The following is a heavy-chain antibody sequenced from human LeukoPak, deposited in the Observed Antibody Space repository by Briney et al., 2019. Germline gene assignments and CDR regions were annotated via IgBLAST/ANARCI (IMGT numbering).Heavy chain of an antibody. CDR1: GFTFSSYG. CDR2: ISYDGSNK. J-gene: IGHJ4*02. V-gene: IGHV3-30*18. CDR3: AKASRGSSSSLDY. Sequence: GGSLRLSCAASGFTFSSYGMHWVRRAPGKGLEWVAIISYDGSNKYYADSVKGRFTISRDNSKNTLFLQMNGLRAEDTAVYYCAKASRGSSSSLDYWGQGSLVTVSS. D-gene: IGHD6-13*01.